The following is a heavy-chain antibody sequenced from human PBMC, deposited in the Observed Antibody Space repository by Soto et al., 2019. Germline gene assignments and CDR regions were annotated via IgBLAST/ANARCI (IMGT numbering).Heavy chain of an antibody. CDR2: IYHSGTT. D-gene: IGHD6-13*01. CDR3: AVPAAGDFDY. J-gene: IGHJ4*02. V-gene: IGHV4-4*02. CDR1: GGSISSSNW. Sequence: PSETLSLTCAVSGGSISSSNWWTWVRQPAGKGLEWIGEIYHSGTTNYNPSLKSRVTISGDRSKNQFSLSLSSVTAADTAVYYCAVPAAGDFDYWGQGTLVTVSS.